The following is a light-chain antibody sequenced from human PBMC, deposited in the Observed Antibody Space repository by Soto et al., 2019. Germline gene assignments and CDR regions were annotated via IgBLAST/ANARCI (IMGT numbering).Light chain of an antibody. V-gene: IGKV3-15*01. Sequence: EIVMTQSPATLSVSPGERATLSCRASQSVSSNLAWYQQKPGQPPRLLIYGASTRATGIPARFSGRGSGTEFTLTISSLQSEDCAVYYCQQCNDWPHTFGQGTKLEIK. CDR3: QQCNDWPHT. CDR2: GAS. CDR1: QSVSSN. J-gene: IGKJ2*01.